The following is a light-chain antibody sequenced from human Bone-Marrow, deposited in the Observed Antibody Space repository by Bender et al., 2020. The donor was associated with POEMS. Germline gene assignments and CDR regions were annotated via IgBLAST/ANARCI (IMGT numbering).Light chain of an antibody. V-gene: IGLV2-14*02. CDR2: EGS. Sequence: QSALTQPASVSGSPGQSITISCTGTSSDVGSYNLVSWYQQHPGKAPKLMIYEGSKRPSGVSNRFSGSKSGNTASLTISGLHAEDEADYYCCSYTGTYTWLFGGGTKLTVL. CDR1: SSDVGSYNL. J-gene: IGLJ3*02. CDR3: CSYTGTYTWL.